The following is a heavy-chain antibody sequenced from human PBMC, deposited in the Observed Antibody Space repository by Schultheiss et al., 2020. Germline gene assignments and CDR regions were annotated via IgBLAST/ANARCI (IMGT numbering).Heavy chain of an antibody. V-gene: IGHV3-48*03. Sequence: GGSLRLSCAASGFTFSSYEMNWVRQAPGKGLEWVSYISSSGSTIYYADSVKGRFTISRDNAKNSLYLQMNSLRAEDTAVYYCAKEWNWNYVGYYYGMDVLGQGTTVTVSS. CDR3: AKEWNWNYVGYYYGMDV. J-gene: IGHJ6*02. CDR1: GFTFSSYE. D-gene: IGHD1-7*01. CDR2: ISSSGSTI.